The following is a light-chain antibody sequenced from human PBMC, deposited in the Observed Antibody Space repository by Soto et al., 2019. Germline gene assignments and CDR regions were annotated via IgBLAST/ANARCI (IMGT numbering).Light chain of an antibody. CDR2: EVS. J-gene: IGLJ2*01. CDR1: SSDFGGYNY. CDR3: SSYTSSSTVV. V-gene: IGLV2-14*01. Sequence: QSALTPPASVSGSPGQSITISCTGTSSDFGGYNYVSWYQQHPGKAPKLMIYEVSNRPSGVSNRFSGSKSDNTASLTISGLQAEDEADYYCSSYTSSSTVVFGGGTKLTVL.